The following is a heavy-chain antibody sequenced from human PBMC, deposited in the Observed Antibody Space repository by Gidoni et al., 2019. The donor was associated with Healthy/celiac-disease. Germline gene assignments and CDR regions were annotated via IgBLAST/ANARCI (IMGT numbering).Heavy chain of an antibody. CDR3: ARLSAATRSGVDY. D-gene: IGHD2-15*01. Sequence: QLQLQEAGPGLVKPSETLYLTWTGSGGSISSSSYYGGWIRQAPGTGLEWIGGIYYSGSTYYNPSLTSQVTISVDTSKNQFSLKLSSVTAADTAVYYFARLSAATRSGVDYWGQGTLVTVSS. V-gene: IGHV4-39*01. CDR2: IYYSGST. J-gene: IGHJ4*02. CDR1: GGSISSSSYY.